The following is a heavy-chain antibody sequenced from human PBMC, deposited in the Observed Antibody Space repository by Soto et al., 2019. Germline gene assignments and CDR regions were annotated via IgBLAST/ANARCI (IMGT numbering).Heavy chain of an antibody. V-gene: IGHV3-72*01. CDR2: IRDKANRYTT. CDR3: AKVPVGATGRFDY. Sequence: GGSLRLSCVASGFTFSDSYMDWVRQAPGKGLEWFGRIRDKANRYTTEYAASVKGRFTISRDDSENSLYLQMNSLKTEDTAVYYCAKVPVGATGRFDYWGQGTLVTVSS. J-gene: IGHJ4*02. CDR1: GFTFSDSY. D-gene: IGHD1-26*01.